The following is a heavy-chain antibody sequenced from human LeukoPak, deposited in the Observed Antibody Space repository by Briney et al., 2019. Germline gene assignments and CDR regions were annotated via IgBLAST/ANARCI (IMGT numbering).Heavy chain of an antibody. J-gene: IGHJ3*02. CDR3: ATDHTEGIAAAVGAFDI. D-gene: IGHD6-13*01. V-gene: IGHV1-2*02. CDR1: GYTFTGYY. Sequence: GASVKVSCKASGYTFTGYYMHWVRQAPGQGLEWMGWINPNSGGTNYAQKFQGGVTMTRDTSISTDYMELSRLRSDDTAVYYCATDHTEGIAAAVGAFDIWGQGTMVTVSS. CDR2: INPNSGGT.